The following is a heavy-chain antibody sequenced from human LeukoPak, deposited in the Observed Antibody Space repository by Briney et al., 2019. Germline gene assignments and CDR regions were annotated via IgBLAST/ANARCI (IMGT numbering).Heavy chain of an antibody. CDR3: ASINDIDNSYHFDF. J-gene: IGHJ4*01. Sequence: GGSLRLSCAASGFTFSDYSFNWVRQEPGEGLEWVSSISSSSSYKYYADSLKGRFTISRDNAKNSLYLQVNSLRAEDTTVYYCASINDIDNSYHFDFWGHGTLVTVSS. V-gene: IGHV3-21*01. CDR1: GFTFSDYS. CDR2: ISSSSSYK. D-gene: IGHD2-15*01.